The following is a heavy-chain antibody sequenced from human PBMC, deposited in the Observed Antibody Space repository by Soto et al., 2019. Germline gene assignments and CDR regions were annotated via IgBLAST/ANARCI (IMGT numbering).Heavy chain of an antibody. CDR1: GGTFSSYA. J-gene: IGHJ5*02. V-gene: IGHV1-69*13. Sequence: SVKVSCKASGGTFSSYAISWVRQAPGQGLEWMGGIIPIFGTANYAQKFQGRVTITADESTSTAYMELSSLRSEDTAVYYCARRGSSSWYFLSSCNWFDPWGQGTLVTVSS. CDR2: IIPIFGTA. D-gene: IGHD6-13*01. CDR3: ARRGSSSWYFLSSCNWFDP.